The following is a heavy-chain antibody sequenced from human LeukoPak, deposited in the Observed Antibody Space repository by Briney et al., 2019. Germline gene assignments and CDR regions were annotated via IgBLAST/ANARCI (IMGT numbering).Heavy chain of an antibody. Sequence: PGGSLRLSCAASGFIFSSYWMSWIRQPPGKGLEWIGEINHSGSTNYNPSLKSRVTISVDTSKNQFSLKLSSVTAADTAVYYCARHGRSYYDFDYWGQGTLVTVSS. V-gene: IGHV4-34*01. CDR2: INHSGST. D-gene: IGHD3-10*01. CDR3: ARHGRSYYDFDY. CDR1: GFIFSSYW. J-gene: IGHJ4*02.